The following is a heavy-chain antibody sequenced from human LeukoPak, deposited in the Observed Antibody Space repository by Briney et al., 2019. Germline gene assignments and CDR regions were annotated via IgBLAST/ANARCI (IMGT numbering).Heavy chain of an antibody. CDR3: ARGAYDSSGYRFDI. V-gene: IGHV1-69*05. D-gene: IGHD3-22*01. Sequence: SVKVSCKASGGTFSSYAISWVRQAPGQGLEWMGRIIPIFGTANYAQKFQGRVTITTDESTSTAYMELSSLRSEDTAVYYCARGAYDSSGYRFDIRGQGTMVTVSS. CDR2: IIPIFGTA. J-gene: IGHJ3*02. CDR1: GGTFSSYA.